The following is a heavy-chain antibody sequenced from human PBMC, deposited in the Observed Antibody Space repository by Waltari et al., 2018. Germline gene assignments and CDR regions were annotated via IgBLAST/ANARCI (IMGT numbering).Heavy chain of an antibody. CDR3: AVDGYSSSSTDAFDI. Sequence: EVQLVESGGGLVQPGGSLRLSCAASGFTFSSYWMSWVRQAPGKGLEWVANIKQDGSEKYYVDSVKGRFTIARDNAKNSLYLQMNSLRSEDTAVYYCAVDGYSSSSTDAFDIWGQGTMVTVSS. CDR1: GFTFSSYW. CDR2: IKQDGSEK. D-gene: IGHD6-6*01. J-gene: IGHJ3*02. V-gene: IGHV3-7*03.